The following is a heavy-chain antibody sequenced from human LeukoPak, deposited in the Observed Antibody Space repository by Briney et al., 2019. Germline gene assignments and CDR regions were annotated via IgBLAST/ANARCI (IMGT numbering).Heavy chain of an antibody. V-gene: IGHV3-30*18. CDR3: AKDREVVVAATWGNYYYYGMDV. J-gene: IGHJ6*02. D-gene: IGHD2-15*01. CDR2: ISYDGSNK. Sequence: GGSLRLSCAASGFTFSSYGMHWVRQAPGKGLEWVAVISYDGSNKYYADSVKGRFTISRDNSKNTLYLQMNSLRAEDTAVYYCAKDREVVVAATWGNYYYYGMDVWGQGTTVTVSS. CDR1: GFTFSSYG.